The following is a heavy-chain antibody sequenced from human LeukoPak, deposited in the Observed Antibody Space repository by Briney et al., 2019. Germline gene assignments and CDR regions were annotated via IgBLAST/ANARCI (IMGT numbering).Heavy chain of an antibody. CDR2: ISYDGSNK. CDR1: GFTFSSYG. CDR3: AKEGSNGDFDY. J-gene: IGHJ4*02. V-gene: IGHV3-30*18. D-gene: IGHD1-26*01. Sequence: PGGSLRLSCAASGFTFSSYGMHWVRQAPGKGLEWVAVISYDGSNKYYADSVKGRFTISRDNSKNTLYLKMNSLRAEDTAVYYCAKEGSNGDFDYWGQGTLVTVSS.